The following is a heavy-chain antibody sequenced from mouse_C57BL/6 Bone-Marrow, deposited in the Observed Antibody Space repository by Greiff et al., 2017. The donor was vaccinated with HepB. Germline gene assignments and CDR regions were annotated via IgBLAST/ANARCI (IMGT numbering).Heavy chain of an antibody. Sequence: EVQRVESEGGLVQPGSSMKLSCTASGFTFSDYYMAWVRQVPEKGLEWVANINYDGSSTYYLDSLKSRFIISRDNAKNILYLQMSSLKSEDTATYYCARDHYYGSSHWYFDVWGTGTTVTVSS. J-gene: IGHJ1*03. V-gene: IGHV5-16*01. CDR2: INYDGSST. CDR3: ARDHYYGSSHWYFDV. D-gene: IGHD1-1*01. CDR1: GFTFSDYY.